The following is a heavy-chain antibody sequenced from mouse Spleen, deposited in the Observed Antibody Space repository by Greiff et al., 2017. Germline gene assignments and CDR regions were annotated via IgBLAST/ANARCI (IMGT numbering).Heavy chain of an antibody. CDR3: ARGGYYGLRGY. Sequence: QVQLQQSGAELVRPVTSVKVSCKASGYAFTNYLIEWVKQRPGQGLEWIGVINPGSGGTNYNEKFKGKATLTADKSSSTAYMQLSSLTSEDSAVYFCARGGYYGLRGYWGQGTTLTVSS. CDR2: INPGSGGT. CDR1: GYAFTNYL. V-gene: IGHV1-54*01. J-gene: IGHJ2*01. D-gene: IGHD1-1*01.